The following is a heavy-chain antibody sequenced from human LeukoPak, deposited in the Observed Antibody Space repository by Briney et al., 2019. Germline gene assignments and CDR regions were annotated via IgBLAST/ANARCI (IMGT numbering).Heavy chain of an antibody. V-gene: IGHV3-30*02. D-gene: IGHD2-2*01. J-gene: IGHJ4*02. CDR2: IRYDGSNK. CDR1: GFTFSDAW. Sequence: GGSLRLSCAASGFTFSDAWMNWVRRAPGKGLEWVAFIRYDGSNKYYADSVKGRFTISRDNSKNTLYLQVNSLRAEDTAVYYCAKDINALVPAAPRGPADYWGQGTLVTVSS. CDR3: AKDINALVPAAPRGPADY.